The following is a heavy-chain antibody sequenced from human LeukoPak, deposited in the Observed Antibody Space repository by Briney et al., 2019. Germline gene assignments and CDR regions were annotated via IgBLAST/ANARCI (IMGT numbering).Heavy chain of an antibody. CDR2: INHSGST. V-gene: IGHV4-34*01. Sequence: SETLSLTCAVYGGSFSGYYWSWIRQPPGKGLEWIGEINHSGSTNYNPSLKSRVTISVDTSKNQFSLKLSSVTAADTAVYYCARTRHCSSTSCYKYYYYYMDVWGKGTTVTVSS. CDR1: GGSFSGYY. CDR3: ARTRHCSSTSCYKYYYYYMDV. J-gene: IGHJ6*03. D-gene: IGHD2-2*02.